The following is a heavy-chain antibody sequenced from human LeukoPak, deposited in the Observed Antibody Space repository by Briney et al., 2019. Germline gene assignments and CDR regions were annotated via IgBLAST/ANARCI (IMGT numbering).Heavy chain of an antibody. CDR2: ISSSSSYI. CDR1: GFTFSSYS. V-gene: IGHV3-21*01. Sequence: GGPLRLSCAASGFTFSSYSMNWVRQAPGKGLEWVSSISSSSSYIYYADSVKGRFTISRDNAKNSLYLQMNSLRAEDTAVYYCARVGIRFLEQYYFDYWGQGTLVTVSS. D-gene: IGHD3-3*01. J-gene: IGHJ4*02. CDR3: ARVGIRFLEQYYFDY.